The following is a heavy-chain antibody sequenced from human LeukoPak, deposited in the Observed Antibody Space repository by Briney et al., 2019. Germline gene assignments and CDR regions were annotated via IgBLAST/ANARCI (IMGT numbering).Heavy chain of an antibody. CDR2: SYHSGST. J-gene: IGHJ4*02. Sequence: PSQTLSLTCTVSGGSISSGGYYWSWIRQPPGKGLEWIGYSYHSGSTYYNPSLKSRVTISVDRSKNQFSLKLSSVTAADTAVYYCARYWVRSSSSRAFDYWGQGTLVTVSS. D-gene: IGHD6-6*01. CDR3: ARYWVRSSSSRAFDY. CDR1: GGSISSGGYY. V-gene: IGHV4-30-2*01.